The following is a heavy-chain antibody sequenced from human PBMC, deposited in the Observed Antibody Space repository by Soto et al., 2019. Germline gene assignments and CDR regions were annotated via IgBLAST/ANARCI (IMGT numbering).Heavy chain of an antibody. Sequence: PGGSLRLSCAASGFTFNNAWMSWVRLAPGKGLEWVGRIRSNTDGGTIEYAAPVKGRFTISRDDSKNMLFLQMDSLKAEDTAVNYCATRVTVDGAFDPWGQGTLVTVSS. V-gene: IGHV3-15*07. CDR1: GFTFNNAW. CDR2: IRSNTDGGTI. J-gene: IGHJ5*02. D-gene: IGHD4-4*01. CDR3: ATRVTVDGAFDP.